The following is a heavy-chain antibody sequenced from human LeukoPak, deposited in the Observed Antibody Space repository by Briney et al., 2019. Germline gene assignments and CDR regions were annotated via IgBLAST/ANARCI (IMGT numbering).Heavy chain of an antibody. V-gene: IGHV3-23*01. Sequence: GGSLRLSCAASGFTFSSYGMSWVRQAPGKGLEWVSAISGSGGSTYYADSVKGRFTISRDNSKNTLYLQMNSLRAEDTAVYYCANLFSTVTTYYYYYYMDVWGKGTTVTISS. D-gene: IGHD4-17*01. CDR3: ANLFSTVTTYYYYYYMDV. J-gene: IGHJ6*03. CDR2: ISGSGGST. CDR1: GFTFSSYG.